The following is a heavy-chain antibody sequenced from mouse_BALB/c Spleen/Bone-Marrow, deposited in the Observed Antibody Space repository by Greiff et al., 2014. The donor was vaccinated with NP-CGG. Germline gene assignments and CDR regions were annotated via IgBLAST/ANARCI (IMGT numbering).Heavy chain of an antibody. Sequence: QVTLKESGAELVKPGASVKLSCKASGYTFTSYCMYWVKQRPGQGLEWIGEINPSNGGTNFNEKFKSKATLTVDKSSSTAYMQLSSLTSEDSAVYYCTRYGNYYFDYRGQGTTLTVSS. CDR3: TRYGNYYFDY. J-gene: IGHJ2*01. D-gene: IGHD2-1*01. CDR1: GYTFTSYC. CDR2: INPSNGGT. V-gene: IGHV1S81*02.